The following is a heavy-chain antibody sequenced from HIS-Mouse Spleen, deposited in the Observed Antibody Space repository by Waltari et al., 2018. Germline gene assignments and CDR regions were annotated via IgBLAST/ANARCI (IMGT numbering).Heavy chain of an antibody. CDR3: AREIPYSSSWYDWYFDL. D-gene: IGHD6-13*01. CDR2: IYYSGTT. V-gene: IGHV4-39*07. J-gene: IGHJ2*01. CDR1: GGSISSSSYY. Sequence: QLQLQESGPGLVKPSETLSLTCTVSGGSISSSSYYWGWIRQPPGKGLEWIGSIYYSGTTYDNPSLKSRVTISVATSNNQFSLKLSSVTAADTAVYYCAREIPYSSSWYDWYFDLWGRGTLVTVSS.